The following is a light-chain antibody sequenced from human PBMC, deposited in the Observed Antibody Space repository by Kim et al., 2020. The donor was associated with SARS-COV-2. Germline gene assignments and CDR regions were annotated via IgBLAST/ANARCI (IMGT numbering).Light chain of an antibody. CDR3: QHFGSSPT. Sequence: SLSPGEGATLSGRASQIVNSYYLAWYQQKPGQAPRLLIYGASTRATGIPDRFSGSGSGTDFTLTISRLEAEDSALYYCQHFGSSPTFGQGTKLEI. V-gene: IGKV3-20*01. CDR1: QIVNSYY. J-gene: IGKJ2*01. CDR2: GAS.